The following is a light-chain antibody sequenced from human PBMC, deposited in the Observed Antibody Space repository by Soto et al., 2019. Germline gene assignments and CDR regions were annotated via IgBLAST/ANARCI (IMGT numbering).Light chain of an antibody. Sequence: EAVLTQSPATLSVYPGETVTLSCRASQNVRAFLAWSQQKPGQSPRLLIYGASTRATGCPARFSGSGSGTDFTLTISSLQSEDSAVYYCHQFTAWPPTFGQETKVEI. CDR2: GAS. CDR3: HQFTAWPPT. CDR1: QNVRAF. V-gene: IGKV3-15*01. J-gene: IGKJ1*01.